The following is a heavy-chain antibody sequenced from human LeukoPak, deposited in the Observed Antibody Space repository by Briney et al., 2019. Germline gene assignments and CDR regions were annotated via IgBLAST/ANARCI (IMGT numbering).Heavy chain of an antibody. D-gene: IGHD3-10*01. CDR2: INQDGSEK. CDR3: ARYFDGSGSLDTFDI. J-gene: IGHJ3*02. Sequence: GGSLRLSCAASGSIFSSYWMTWVRQAPGKGLEWVANINQDGSEKYYVDSMKGRFTISRDNAKNSLYLQMNSLRAEDTAVYYCARYFDGSGSLDTFDIWGLGTMVTVSS. V-gene: IGHV3-7*01. CDR1: GSIFSSYW.